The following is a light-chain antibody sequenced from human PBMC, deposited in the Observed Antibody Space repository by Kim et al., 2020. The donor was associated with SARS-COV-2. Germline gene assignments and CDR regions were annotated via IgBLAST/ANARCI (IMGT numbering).Light chain of an antibody. CDR1: SSNIGGNA. J-gene: IGLJ3*02. Sequence: QTVTISRLGSSSNIGGNAVNWYQQLPGTAPKLLIYANSQRPAGVPGRFSGSKSDTAASLAISGLQSEDEADYYCSAWDGSLNARVFGGGTQLTVL. V-gene: IGLV1-44*01. CDR2: ANS. CDR3: SAWDGSLNARV.